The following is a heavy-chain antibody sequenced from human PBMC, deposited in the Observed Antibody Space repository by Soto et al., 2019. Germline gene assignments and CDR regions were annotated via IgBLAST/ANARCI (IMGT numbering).Heavy chain of an antibody. V-gene: IGHV3-48*01. CDR1: GFTFSSYS. CDR3: ASLSFWSGYLPVDY. CDR2: ISSSSSTI. J-gene: IGHJ4*02. D-gene: IGHD3-3*01. Sequence: GGSLRLSCAASGFTFSSYSMNWVRQAPGKGLEWVSYISSSSSTIYYADSVKGRFTISRDNAKNSLYLQMNSLRAEDTAVYYCASLSFWSGYLPVDYWGQGTLVTVSS.